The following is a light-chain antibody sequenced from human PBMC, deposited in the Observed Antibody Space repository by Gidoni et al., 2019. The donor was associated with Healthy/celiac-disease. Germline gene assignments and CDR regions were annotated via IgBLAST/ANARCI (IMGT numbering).Light chain of an antibody. CDR3: QSYDSSLSVV. CDR1: SSNIGAGYD. V-gene: IGLV1-40*01. Sequence: QSVLTQPPSVSGAPGRGVTISGTGSSSNIGAGYDVHWYQQLPGTAPKLLIYGNSNRPSGVPDRFSGSKSGTSASLAITGLQAEDEADYYCQSYDSSLSVVFGGGTKLTVL. CDR2: GNS. J-gene: IGLJ2*01.